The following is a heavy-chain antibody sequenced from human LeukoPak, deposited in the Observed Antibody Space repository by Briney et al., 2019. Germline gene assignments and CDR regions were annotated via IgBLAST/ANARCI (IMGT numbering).Heavy chain of an antibody. V-gene: IGHV4-4*07. CDR2: IYTSGST. J-gene: IGHJ6*03. CDR3: ARAARTGNYYYYMDV. Sequence: SETLSLTCTVSGGSISSYYWSWIRQPAGKGLEWIGRIYTSGSTNYNPSLKSRVTMSVDTSNNQFSLKLSSVTAADTAVYYCARAARTGNYYYYMDVWGKGTTVTISS. D-gene: IGHD3-10*01. CDR1: GGSISSYY.